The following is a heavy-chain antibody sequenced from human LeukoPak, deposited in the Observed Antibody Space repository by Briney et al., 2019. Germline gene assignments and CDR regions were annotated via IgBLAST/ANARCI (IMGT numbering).Heavy chain of an antibody. J-gene: IGHJ5*02. Sequence: SETLSLTCAVYGGSFSGYYWSWIRQPPGKGLEWIGEINHSGSTNYNPSLKSRVTISVDTSKNQFSLKLSSVTAADTAVYYCARNRGITMVRGVIIFDPWGQGTLVTVSS. V-gene: IGHV4-34*01. CDR3: ARNRGITMVRGVIIFDP. CDR2: INHSGST. D-gene: IGHD3-10*01. CDR1: GGSFSGYY.